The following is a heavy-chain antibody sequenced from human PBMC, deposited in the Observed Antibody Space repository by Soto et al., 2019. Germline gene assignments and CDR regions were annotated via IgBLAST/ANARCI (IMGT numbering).Heavy chain of an antibody. CDR2: IIPIFDTP. CDR1: GGIISSFT. J-gene: IGHJ6*01. D-gene: IGHD3-10*01. V-gene: IGHV1-69*06. Sequence: QVQLVQSGAEAGKPGSSVKVSCRASGGIISSFTISWVRQAPGQGLEWLGGIIPIFDTPTYAQNFQGRVTITADKSTNTVYMELSSLRSEDTAVYYCATHGATTMSRGAMKHYYYVMDVWGQGTTVTVSS. CDR3: ATHGATTMSRGAMKHYYYVMDV.